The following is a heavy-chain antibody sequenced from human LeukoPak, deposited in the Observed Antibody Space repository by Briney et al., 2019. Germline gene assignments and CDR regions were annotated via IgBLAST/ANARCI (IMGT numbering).Heavy chain of an antibody. CDR2: INPNSGGT. CDR3: ARGSGIAAGTTTISFDY. D-gene: IGHD6-13*01. CDR1: GYTFTGYY. Sequence: GASVKVSCKASGYTFTGYYMHWVRQAPGQGLEWMGRINPNSGGTNYAQKFQGRVTMTRDTSISTAYMELSRLRSDNTAVYYCARGSGIAAGTTTISFDYWGQGTLVTVSS. J-gene: IGHJ4*02. V-gene: IGHV1-2*06.